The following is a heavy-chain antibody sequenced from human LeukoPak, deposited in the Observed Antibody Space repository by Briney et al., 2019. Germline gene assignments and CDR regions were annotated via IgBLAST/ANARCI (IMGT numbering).Heavy chain of an antibody. D-gene: IGHD6-19*01. V-gene: IGHV1-2*02. J-gene: IGHJ3*01. Sequence: ASVKVSCKAPGYTFTDYYIHWVRQAPGQGLEWMTYIDPNSGGPHYAQKFQGRVTMTTDTSISTAYMELNWLTSDDTAVYYCARDGVAGSSDAFDLWGQGTMVTVSS. CDR1: GYTFTDYY. CDR2: IDPNSGGP. CDR3: ARDGVAGSSDAFDL.